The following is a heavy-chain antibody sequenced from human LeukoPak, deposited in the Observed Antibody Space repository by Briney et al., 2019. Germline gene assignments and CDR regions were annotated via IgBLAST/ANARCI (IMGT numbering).Heavy chain of an antibody. CDR1: GFTFSSYA. Sequence: GGSLRLSCAASGFTFSSYAMSWVRQAPGKGLEWVSAISGSGGFTYYADSVKGRFTISSDNSKNTLFLQMNSLRAEDTAVYYCAKDVAALTPRGDFDIWGQGTMVTVSS. CDR3: AKDVAALTPRGDFDI. CDR2: ISGSGGFT. D-gene: IGHD4-23*01. V-gene: IGHV3-23*01. J-gene: IGHJ3*02.